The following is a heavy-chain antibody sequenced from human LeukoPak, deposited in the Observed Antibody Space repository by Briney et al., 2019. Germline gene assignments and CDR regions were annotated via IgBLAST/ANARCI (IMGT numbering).Heavy chain of an antibody. CDR3: ATPGDSGWYLW. CDR2: INPNSGGT. CDR1: GYTFTGYY. Sequence: ASVKVSCKASGYTFTGYYMHWVRQAPGQGLEWMGRINPNSGGTNYAQKFQGRVTMTRDTSISTAYMELSSLRSEDTAVYYCATPGDSGWYLWWGQGALVTVSS. J-gene: IGHJ4*02. D-gene: IGHD6-19*01. V-gene: IGHV1-2*06.